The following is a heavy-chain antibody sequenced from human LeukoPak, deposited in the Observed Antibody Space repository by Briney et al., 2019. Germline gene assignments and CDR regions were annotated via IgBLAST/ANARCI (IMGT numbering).Heavy chain of an antibody. V-gene: IGHV3-7*03. D-gene: IGHD3-10*01. CDR2: IKKEGSEK. J-gene: IGHJ6*04. CDR3: AREGGESYGMDV. Sequence: SGGSLRLSCIASGFPLRNNWMSWIRQAPGKGLDGVANIKKEGSEKHYVDSVKGRFTISRDNAKNSVYLQMNSLRDEDTAVYYCAREGGESYGMDVWGKGTTVTVSS. CDR1: GFPLRNNW.